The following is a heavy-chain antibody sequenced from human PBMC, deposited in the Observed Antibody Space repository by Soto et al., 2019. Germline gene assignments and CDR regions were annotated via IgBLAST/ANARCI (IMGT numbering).Heavy chain of an antibody. CDR2: INHSGST. V-gene: IGHV4-34*01. CDR1: GGSFSGYY. CDR3: ARWAHYYDFWSPGFRN. D-gene: IGHD3-3*01. Sequence: NPSETLSLTCAVYGGSFSGYYWSWIRQPPGKGLEWIGEINHSGSTNYNPSLKSRVTISVDTSKNQFSLKLSSVTAADTAVYYCARWAHYYDFWSPGFRNWGQGTLVTVSS. J-gene: IGHJ4*02.